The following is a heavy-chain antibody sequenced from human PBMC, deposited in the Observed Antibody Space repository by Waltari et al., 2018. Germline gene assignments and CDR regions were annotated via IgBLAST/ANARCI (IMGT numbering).Heavy chain of an antibody. CDR3: AGDYDGGGGFDY. CDR2: IYYSGST. V-gene: IGHV4-59*01. D-gene: IGHD3-16*01. CDR1: GGSISSYY. J-gene: IGHJ4*02. Sequence: QVQLQESGPGLVKPSETLSLTCTVSGGSISSYYWSWIRQPPGKGLEWIGYIYYSGSTYYNPSPKSGFTISVDTSKTQFSRKLSSVTAADTAVYYCAGDYDGGGGFDYWGQGTLVTVSS.